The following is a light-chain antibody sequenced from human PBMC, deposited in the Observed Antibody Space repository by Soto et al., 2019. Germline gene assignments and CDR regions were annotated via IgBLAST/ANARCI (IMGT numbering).Light chain of an antibody. J-gene: IGKJ1*01. V-gene: IGKV1-39*01. CDR3: QQNYNAPPT. Sequence: DIQMTQSPSSLSESVGDRVTISCRASQSVNSYLSWYQHRPGEAPKLLIYAASNLQSGVPSRFSGSGSGTDFTLTISSLQPEDFATYSCQQNYNAPPTFGPGTKVEIK. CDR2: AAS. CDR1: QSVNSY.